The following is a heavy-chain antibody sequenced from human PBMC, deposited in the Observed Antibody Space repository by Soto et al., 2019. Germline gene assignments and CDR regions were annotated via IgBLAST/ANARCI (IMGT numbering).Heavy chain of an antibody. J-gene: IGHJ3*02. D-gene: IGHD3-9*01. CDR1: GFTFDDYA. CDR3: AKDTRGGGNYDILTGYGNDAFDI. Sequence: GGSLRLSCAASGFTFDDYAMHWVRQAPGKGLEWVSGISWNSGSIGYADSVKGRFTISRDNAKNSLYLQMNSLRAEDTALYYCAKDTRGGGNYDILTGYGNDAFDIWGQGTMVTVSS. CDR2: ISWNSGSI. V-gene: IGHV3-9*01.